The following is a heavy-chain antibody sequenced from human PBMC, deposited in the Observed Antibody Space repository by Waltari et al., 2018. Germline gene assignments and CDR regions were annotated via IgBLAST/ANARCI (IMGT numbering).Heavy chain of an antibody. D-gene: IGHD3-3*01. J-gene: IGHJ4*02. V-gene: IGHV1-69*01. CDR2: IIPILGTA. Sequence: QVQLVQSGAEVKKPGSSVKVSCKASGGTFSSYAISWVRQAPGQGFEWMGGIIPILGTANYAQQFQGRVTITADESTSTAYMELSSLRSEDTAVYYCAVGIFGVVIEDYWGQGTLVTVSS. CDR3: AVGIFGVVIEDY. CDR1: GGTFSSYA.